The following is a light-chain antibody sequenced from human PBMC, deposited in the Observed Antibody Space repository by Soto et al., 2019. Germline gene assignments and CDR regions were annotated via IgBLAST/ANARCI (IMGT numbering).Light chain of an antibody. CDR2: EVS. CDR1: SSDVGGSNY. Sequence: QSALTQPASVSGSPGQSITISCTGTSSDVGGSNYVSWYQQYPGKAPKLMIYEVSNRPSGVSNRFSGSKSGNTASLSISWLQAEDEADYYCSSYTSTNTYVFGTGTKLTVL. J-gene: IGLJ1*01. CDR3: SSYTSTNTYV. V-gene: IGLV2-14*01.